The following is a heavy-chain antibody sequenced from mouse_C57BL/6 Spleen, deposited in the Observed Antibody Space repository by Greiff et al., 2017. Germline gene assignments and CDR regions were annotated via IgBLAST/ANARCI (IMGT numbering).Heavy chain of an antibody. J-gene: IGHJ3*01. CDR3: ARKGALTSFAY. CDR2: IYPGSGST. CDR1: GYTFTSYW. Sequence: QVHVKQPGAELVKPGASVKMSCKASGYTFTSYWITWVKQRPGQGLEWIGDIYPGSGSTNYNEKFKSKATLTVDTSSSTAYMQLSSLTSEDSAVYYCARKGALTSFAYWGQGTLVTVSA. D-gene: IGHD4-1*01. V-gene: IGHV1-55*01.